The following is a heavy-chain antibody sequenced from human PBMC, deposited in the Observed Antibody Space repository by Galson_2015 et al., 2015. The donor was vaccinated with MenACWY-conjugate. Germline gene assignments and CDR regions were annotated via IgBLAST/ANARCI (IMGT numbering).Heavy chain of an antibody. CDR3: ARAGSYRFEI. CDR2: INTDGTTT. J-gene: IGHJ3*02. D-gene: IGHD3-10*01. CDR1: GFTFSSYW. V-gene: IGHV3-74*01. Sequence: SLRLSCAASGFTFSSYWLHWVRQAPGKGLVWVSRINTDGTTTNYADFVEGRFTISRDNAKNTAFLQMNSLRAEVTAVYYCARAGSYRFEIWGQGTMVTVSS.